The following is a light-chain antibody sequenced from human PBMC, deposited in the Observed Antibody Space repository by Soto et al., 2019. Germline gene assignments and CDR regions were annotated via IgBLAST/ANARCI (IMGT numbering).Light chain of an antibody. Sequence: DIQMTQSPSSLSASVGDRVTITCRASQSITNYLNWYQHKPGKAPKLLVYAASSLQSGFPSRFSGSGSVTDFTLTISRLQPEEFATSFCQQSHNVPVTFGPANKVAIK. CDR1: QSITNY. J-gene: IGKJ3*01. V-gene: IGKV1-39*01. CDR2: AAS. CDR3: QQSHNVPVT.